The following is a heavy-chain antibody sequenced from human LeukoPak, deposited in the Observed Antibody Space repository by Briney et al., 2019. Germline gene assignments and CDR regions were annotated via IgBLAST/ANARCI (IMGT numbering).Heavy chain of an antibody. J-gene: IGHJ3*02. Sequence: ASVKVSCKASGYTFTSYGISWVRQAPGQGLEWMGWISAYNGNTNYAQKLQGRVTMTTDTSTSTAYMELRSLRSDDTAVYYCARDRSSSRPKGAFDIWGQGTMVTVSS. D-gene: IGHD3-10*01. V-gene: IGHV1-18*01. CDR1: GYTFTSYG. CDR2: ISAYNGNT. CDR3: ARDRSSSRPKGAFDI.